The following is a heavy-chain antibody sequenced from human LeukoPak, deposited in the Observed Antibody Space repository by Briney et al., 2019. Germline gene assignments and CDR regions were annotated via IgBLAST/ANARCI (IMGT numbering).Heavy chain of an antibody. Sequence: GGSLRLSCAASGFTFSSHAMSWVRQAPGKGLEWVSAISGSGGSTYYADSVKGRFTISRDNSKNTLYLQMNSLRAEDTAVYYCAKDCSSTSCYRWGQGTLVTVSS. CDR3: AKDCSSTSCYR. CDR2: ISGSGGST. J-gene: IGHJ4*02. V-gene: IGHV3-23*01. D-gene: IGHD2-2*01. CDR1: GFTFSSHA.